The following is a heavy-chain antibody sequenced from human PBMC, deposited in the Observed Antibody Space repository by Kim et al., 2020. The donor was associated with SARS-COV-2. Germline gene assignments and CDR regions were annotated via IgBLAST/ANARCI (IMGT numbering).Heavy chain of an antibody. V-gene: IGHV3-21*01. D-gene: IGHD6-13*01. CDR2: ISSSSSYI. CDR3: ARDINRRIATNLFDY. CDR1: GFTFSSYS. J-gene: IGHJ4*02. Sequence: GGSLRLSCAASGFTFSSYSMNWVRQAPGKGLEWVSSISSSSSYIYYADSVKGRFTISRDNAKNSLYLQMNSLRAEDTAVYYCARDINRRIATNLFDYWGQGTLVTVSS.